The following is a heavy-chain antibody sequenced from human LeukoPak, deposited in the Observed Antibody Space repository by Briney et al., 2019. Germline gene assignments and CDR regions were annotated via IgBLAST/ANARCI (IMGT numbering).Heavy chain of an antibody. CDR1: GFTFDDYA. CDR2: ISWNSGSI. CDR3: AKAYSSSLYSSWFDP. Sequence: PGRSLRLSCAASGFTFDDYAMHWVRQAPGKGLEWVSGISWNSGSIGYADSVKGRFTISRDNAKNSLYLQMNSLRAEDTALYYCAKAYSSSLYSSWFDPWGQGTLVTVSS. J-gene: IGHJ5*02. D-gene: IGHD6-13*01. V-gene: IGHV3-9*01.